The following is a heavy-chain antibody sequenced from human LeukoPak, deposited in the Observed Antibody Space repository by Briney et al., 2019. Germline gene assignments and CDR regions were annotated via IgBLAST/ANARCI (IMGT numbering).Heavy chain of an antibody. CDR1: GFTFSGSA. Sequence: QPGGSLKLSCAASGFTFSGSAMHWVRQASGKGLEWVGRIRSKANSYATAYAASVKGRFTISRDDSKNTLYLQMNSLRVEDTAVYYCAKVQLERRELLPNFDDWGQGTLVTVSS. CDR2: IRSKANSYAT. CDR3: AKVQLERRELLPNFDD. V-gene: IGHV3-73*01. D-gene: IGHD1-1*01. J-gene: IGHJ4*02.